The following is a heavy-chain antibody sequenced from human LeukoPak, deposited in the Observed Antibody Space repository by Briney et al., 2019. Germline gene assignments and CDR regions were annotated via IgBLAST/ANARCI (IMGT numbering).Heavy chain of an antibody. CDR3: AKDLSYYDSSGYSAFDYYYYGMDV. CDR2: ISGSGGST. J-gene: IGHJ6*02. V-gene: IGHV3-23*01. CDR1: GFTFSSYA. Sequence: PGGSLRLSCAASGFTFSSYAMSWVRQAPGKGLEWVSAISGSGGSTYYADSVKGRFTISRDNSKDTLYLQMNSLRAEDTAVYYCAKDLSYYDSSGYSAFDYYYYGMDVWGQGTTVTVSS. D-gene: IGHD3-22*01.